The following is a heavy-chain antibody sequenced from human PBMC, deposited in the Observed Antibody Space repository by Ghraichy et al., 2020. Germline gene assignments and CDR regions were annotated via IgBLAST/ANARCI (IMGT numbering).Heavy chain of an antibody. CDR1: GDSVSSNSAA. CDR3: ARGTTFDSSGYYYNFDY. V-gene: IGHV6-1*01. CDR2: TYYRSKWYN. D-gene: IGHD3-22*01. J-gene: IGHJ4*02. Sequence: SQTLSLTCAISGDSVSSNSAAWNWIRQSPSRGLEWLGRTYYRSKWYNDYAVSVKSRITINPDTSKNQFSLQLNSVTPEDTAVYYCARGTTFDSSGYYYNFDYWGQGTLVTVSS.